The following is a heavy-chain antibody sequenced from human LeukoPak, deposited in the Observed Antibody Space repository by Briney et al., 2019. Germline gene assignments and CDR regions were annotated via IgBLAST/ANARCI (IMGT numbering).Heavy chain of an antibody. CDR1: GFTFSSYG. V-gene: IGHV3-23*01. D-gene: IGHD3-3*02. J-gene: IGHJ4*02. CDR3: AKPHYGSGYNS. CDR2: ISGRGSST. Sequence: GGSLRLSCAASGFTFSSYGMSWVRQAPGKGLEWVSAISGRGSSTYYTDAVKGRFTISRDNYRNTLYLQMNSLRAQDTAVYRCAKPHYGSGYNSWGQGTLVTVSS.